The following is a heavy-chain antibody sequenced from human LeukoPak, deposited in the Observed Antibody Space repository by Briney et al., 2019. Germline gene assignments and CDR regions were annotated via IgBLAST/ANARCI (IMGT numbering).Heavy chain of an antibody. CDR2: ISYDGSNK. CDR1: GFTFSSYG. J-gene: IGHJ4*02. V-gene: IGHV3-30*18. D-gene: IGHD2-8*02. Sequence: GGSLRLSCAGSGFTFSSYGIHWVRQAPDKGLEWVAVISYDGSNKYYADSVKGRCTISRDNSKNTLYLQMNSLRAEDTAVYYCAKSRLEELLVYYFDYWGQGTLVTVSS. CDR3: AKSRLEELLVYYFDY.